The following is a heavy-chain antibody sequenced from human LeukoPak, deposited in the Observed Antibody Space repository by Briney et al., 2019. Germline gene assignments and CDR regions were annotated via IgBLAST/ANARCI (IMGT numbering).Heavy chain of an antibody. CDR2: IYYSGTT. D-gene: IGHD6-13*01. CDR1: GASISSYY. V-gene: IGHV4-59*01. CDR3: ARDRGSRWYDY. J-gene: IGHJ4*02. Sequence: SETLSLNCTVSGASISSYYWTWIRQPPGKGLEWMGYIYYSGTTNYNTSLKSRVTISVDTSTNQFFLKLSSLSAADTAVYYCARDRGSRWYDYWGQGTLVTVSS.